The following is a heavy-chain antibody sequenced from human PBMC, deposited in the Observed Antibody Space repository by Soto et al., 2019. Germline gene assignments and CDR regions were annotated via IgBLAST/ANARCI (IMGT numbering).Heavy chain of an antibody. Sequence: TLSLTCSVSGLTISSASYYWSWIRQHPGKGLEWVGNIYYNGSTYYSPSLKSRVTVWFDTSKNQFSLRLTSVTAADTAVYYCACYRISGRWSKFAYWGQGTRVTFPS. CDR1: GLTISSASYY. CDR2: IYYNGST. D-gene: IGHD6-13*01. V-gene: IGHV4-31*03. J-gene: IGHJ4*02. CDR3: ACYRISGRWSKFAY.